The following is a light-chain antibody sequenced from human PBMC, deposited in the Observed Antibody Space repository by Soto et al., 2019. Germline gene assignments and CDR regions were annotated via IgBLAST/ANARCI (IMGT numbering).Light chain of an antibody. J-gene: IGKJ3*01. V-gene: IGKV3-15*01. CDR3: QQRSNWPSVT. CDR1: QSISSN. CDR2: GAS. Sequence: IMVSKSPSALSESPGKRATLSCRASQSISSNLAWYQQKPGQAPRLLIYGASTRATGIPARFSGSGSGTEFTLTISSLQPEDFAVYYCQQRSNWPSVTFGPGTKVDIK.